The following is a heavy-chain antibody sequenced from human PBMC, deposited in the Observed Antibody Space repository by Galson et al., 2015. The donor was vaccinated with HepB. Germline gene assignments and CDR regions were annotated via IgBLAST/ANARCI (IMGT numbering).Heavy chain of an antibody. D-gene: IGHD4-17*01. Sequence: SLRLSCAASGFTFSSYAMSWVRQAPGKGLEWVAATSCGGGSTYYADSVKGRFTISRDNSKNTLYLQMNSLRAEDTAVYYCAKDYGDHVYWGQGTLVTVSS. V-gene: IGHV3-23*01. J-gene: IGHJ4*02. CDR1: GFTFSSYA. CDR2: TSCGGGST. CDR3: AKDYGDHVY.